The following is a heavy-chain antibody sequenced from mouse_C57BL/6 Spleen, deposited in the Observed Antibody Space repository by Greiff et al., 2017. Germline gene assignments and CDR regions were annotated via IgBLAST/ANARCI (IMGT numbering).Heavy chain of an antibody. V-gene: IGHV3-6*01. J-gene: IGHJ4*01. CDR2: ISYDGSN. Sequence: EVHLVESGPGLVKPSQSLSLTCSVTGYSITSGYYWNWIRQFPGNKLEWMGYISYDGSNNYNPSLKNRISITRDTSKNQFFLKLNSVTTEDTATYYCARMVTTLYYYAMDYWGQGTSVTVSS. CDR3: ARMVTTLYYYAMDY. D-gene: IGHD2-1*01. CDR1: GYSITSGYY.